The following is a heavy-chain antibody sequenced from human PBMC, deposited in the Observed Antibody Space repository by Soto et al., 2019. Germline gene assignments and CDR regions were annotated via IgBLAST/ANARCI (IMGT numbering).Heavy chain of an antibody. D-gene: IGHD4-4*01. Sequence: PGGSLRLSCAASGFTFNNYWMTWVRQAPGKGLEWVASIRQSGSERYYVDSVKGRFTISRDNAKNSLFLQMNSLRAEDTAVYYCAKWGASTGTTYYYYGMDVWGQGTTVTVSS. CDR1: GFTFNNYW. V-gene: IGHV3-7*01. J-gene: IGHJ6*02. CDR3: AKWGASTGTTYYYYGMDV. CDR2: IRQSGSER.